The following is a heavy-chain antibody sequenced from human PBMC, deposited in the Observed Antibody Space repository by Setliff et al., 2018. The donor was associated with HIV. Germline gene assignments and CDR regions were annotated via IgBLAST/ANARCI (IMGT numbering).Heavy chain of an antibody. V-gene: IGHV4-34*01. CDR3: AREWSYGAFDTFDV. Sequence: SETLSLTCAVYGGSFSDYSWSWIRQPPGKGLEWIGEISYSGSTNYNPSLKTRVTIMVDTSKNQFSLKLGSVTAADTAVYYCAREWSYGAFDTFDVWGQGTMVTVSS. J-gene: IGHJ3*01. D-gene: IGHD5-18*01. CDR2: ISYSGST. CDR1: GGSFSDYS.